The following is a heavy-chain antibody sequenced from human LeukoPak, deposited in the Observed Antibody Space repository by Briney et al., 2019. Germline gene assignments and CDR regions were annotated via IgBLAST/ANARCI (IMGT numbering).Heavy chain of an antibody. CDR2: IYYSGST. CDR1: GGSISSYY. D-gene: IGHD3-10*01. CDR3: ARDSGTTGEVKFDP. J-gene: IGHJ5*02. V-gene: IGHV4-59*12. Sequence: SETLSLTCTVSGGSISSYYWSWIRQPPGKGLEWIGYIYYSGSTNYNPSLKSRVAISVDTSKNQFSLKLSSVTAADTAVYYCARDSGTTGEVKFDPWGQGTLVTVSS.